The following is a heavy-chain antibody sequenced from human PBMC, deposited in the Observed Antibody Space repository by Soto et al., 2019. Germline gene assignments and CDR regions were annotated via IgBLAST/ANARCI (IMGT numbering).Heavy chain of an antibody. CDR2: ISGSADST. CDR1: GFTFSTYA. V-gene: IGHV3-23*01. J-gene: IGHJ6*02. D-gene: IGHD6-6*01. CDR3: LAARYYYYGLDV. Sequence: PVGSLRLSCAASGFTFSTYAMSWVRQAPGEGLEWVSTISGSADSTYYADSVKGRFSCSRDNSKNTLYLQMNSLRAEDTAVYYCLAARYYYYGLDVWGQGTTVTVSS.